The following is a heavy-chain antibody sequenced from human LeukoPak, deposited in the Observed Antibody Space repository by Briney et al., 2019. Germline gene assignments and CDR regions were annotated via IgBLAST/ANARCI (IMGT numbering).Heavy chain of an antibody. V-gene: IGHV3-53*01. J-gene: IGHJ4*02. Sequence: GSLRLSCAASGFTVSSNYMSWVRQAPGKGLEWVSAIYSGGSTYYADSVKGRFTISRDNSKNTLYLQMNSLRAEDTAVYYCARDRPYCSGGSCYLYYFDYWGQGTLVTVSS. CDR3: ARDRPYCSGGSCYLYYFDY. CDR1: GFTVSSNY. CDR2: IYSGGST. D-gene: IGHD2-15*01.